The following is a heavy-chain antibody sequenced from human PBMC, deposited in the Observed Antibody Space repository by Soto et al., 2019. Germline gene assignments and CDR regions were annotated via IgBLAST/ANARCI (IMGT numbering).Heavy chain of an antibody. CDR1: GFTFSSYA. CDR3: TTDPQYYDFWSGSLYYYYGMDV. V-gene: IGHV3-23*01. Sequence: GGSLRLSCAASGFTFSSYAMSWVRQAPGKGLEWVSAISGSGGSTYYADSVKGRFTISRDDSKNTLYLQMNSLKTEDTAVYYCTTDPQYYDFWSGSLYYYYGMDVWGQGTTVTVSS. J-gene: IGHJ6*02. D-gene: IGHD3-3*01. CDR2: ISGSGGST.